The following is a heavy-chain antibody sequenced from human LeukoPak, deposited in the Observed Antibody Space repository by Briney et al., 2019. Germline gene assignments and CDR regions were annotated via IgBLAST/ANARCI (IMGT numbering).Heavy chain of an antibody. J-gene: IGHJ6*02. D-gene: IGHD6-13*01. V-gene: IGHV4-39*07. CDR3: ARGHHSSSWYYYYYGMDV. CDR1: GGSISSSSYY. Sequence: SETLSLTCTVSGGSISSSSYYWGWIRQPPGKGLEWIGSIYYSGSTYYNPSLKSRVTISVDTSKNQLSLKLSSVTAADTAVYYCARGHHSSSWYYYYYGMDVWGQGTTVTVSS. CDR2: IYYSGST.